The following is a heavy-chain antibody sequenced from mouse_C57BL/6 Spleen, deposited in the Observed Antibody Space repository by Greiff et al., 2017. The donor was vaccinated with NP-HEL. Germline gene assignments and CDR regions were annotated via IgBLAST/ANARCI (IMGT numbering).Heavy chain of an antibody. Sequence: QQSCKASGYTFTSYWMHWVKQRPGRGLEWLGRIDPNSGGTKYNEKFKSKATLTVDKPSSTAYMQLSSLTSEDSAVYYCARSVYYGNPLGYFDVWGTGTTVTVSS. J-gene: IGHJ1*03. CDR1: GYTFTSYW. D-gene: IGHD2-1*01. CDR2: IDPNSGGT. V-gene: IGHV1-72*01. CDR3: ARSVYYGNPLGYFDV.